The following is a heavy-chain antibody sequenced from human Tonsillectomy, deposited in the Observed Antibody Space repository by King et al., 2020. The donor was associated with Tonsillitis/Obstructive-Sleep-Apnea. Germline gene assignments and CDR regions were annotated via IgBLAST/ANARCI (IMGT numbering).Heavy chain of an antibody. CDR3: ARDIGCSSTSCPWNDAFDI. D-gene: IGHD2-2*01. CDR2: INWSGGST. CDR1: GFIFDDYD. Sequence: VQLVESGGGVVRPGGSLRLSCAASGFIFDDYDMTWVRQAPGKGLEWVSGINWSGGSTGYGDSVKGRFTISRDNAKNSLYLRMNSLRAEDTALYYCARDIGCSSTSCPWNDAFDIWGQGTMVTVSS. J-gene: IGHJ3*02. V-gene: IGHV3-20*04.